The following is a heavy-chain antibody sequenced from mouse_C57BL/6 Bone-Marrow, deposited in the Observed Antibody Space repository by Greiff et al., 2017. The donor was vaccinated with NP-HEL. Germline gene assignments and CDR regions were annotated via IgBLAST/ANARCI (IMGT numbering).Heavy chain of an antibody. J-gene: IGHJ3*01. CDR3: ASFYYYGSKGFAY. CDR1: GFNIKNTY. CDR2: IDPANGNT. Sequence: EVQLVESVAELVRPGASVKLSCTASGFNIKNTYMHWVKQRPEQGLEWIGRIDPANGNTKYAPKFQGKATITADTSSNTAYLQLSSLTSEDTAIYYCASFYYYGSKGFAYWGQGTLVTVSA. D-gene: IGHD1-1*01. V-gene: IGHV14-3*01.